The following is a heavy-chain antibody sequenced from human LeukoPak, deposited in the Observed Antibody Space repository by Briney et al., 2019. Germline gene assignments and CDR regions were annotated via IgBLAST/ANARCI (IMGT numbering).Heavy chain of an antibody. J-gene: IGHJ5*02. Sequence: SETLSLTCAVYGGSFSGYYRSWIRQPPGKGLEWIGEINHSGSTNYNPSLKSRVTISVDTSKNQFSLKLSSVTAADTAVYYCARGIRREWLLVPYNWLDPWGQGTLVTVSS. CDR2: INHSGST. CDR3: ARGIRREWLLVPYNWLDP. CDR1: GGSFSGYY. V-gene: IGHV4-34*01. D-gene: IGHD3-3*01.